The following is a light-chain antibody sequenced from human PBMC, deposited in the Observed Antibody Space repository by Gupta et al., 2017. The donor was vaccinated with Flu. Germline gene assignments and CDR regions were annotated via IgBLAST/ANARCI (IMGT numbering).Light chain of an antibody. J-gene: IGLJ2*01. Sequence: SYDLPQPPSVSVSPGQTASITCSGDTLGAKYVCWYQQTPGQSPVLGMYQDNNRPSGIPARLSGSDSGNTATLTISGTQAVDEADYYCQAWDSNTGIFGGGTRLTVL. CDR3: QAWDSNTGI. CDR2: QDN. V-gene: IGLV3-1*01. CDR1: TLGAKY.